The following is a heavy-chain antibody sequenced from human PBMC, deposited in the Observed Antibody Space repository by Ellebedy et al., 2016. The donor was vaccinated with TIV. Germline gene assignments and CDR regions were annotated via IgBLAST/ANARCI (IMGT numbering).Heavy chain of an antibody. CDR2: MTPGSGNP. CDR1: GYTFTTYD. V-gene: IGHV1-8*01. Sequence: AASVKVSCKASGYTFTTYDINWVRQATGQGLEWMGWMTPGSGNPGFAQKFQGRVTMTSYTSITTAYMELSSLTSEDTAVYYCARYKSRSYRLDLWGQGTLVTVSS. J-gene: IGHJ5*02. D-gene: IGHD1-26*01. CDR3: ARYKSRSYRLDL.